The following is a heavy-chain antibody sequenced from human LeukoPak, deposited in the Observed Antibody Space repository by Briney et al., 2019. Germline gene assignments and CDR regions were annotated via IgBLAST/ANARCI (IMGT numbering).Heavy chain of an antibody. D-gene: IGHD3-22*01. V-gene: IGHV4-59*01. CDR1: GGSISSYY. CDR2: IYYSGST. J-gene: IGHJ6*02. CDR3: ARAVFYDSSGYHYGMDV. Sequence: SETLSLTCTVSGGSISSYYWSWIRQPPGKGLEWIGYIYYSGSTNYNPSLKSRVTISVDTSKNQFSLKLSSVTAADTAVYYCARAVFYDSSGYHYGMDVWGQGTTVTVSS.